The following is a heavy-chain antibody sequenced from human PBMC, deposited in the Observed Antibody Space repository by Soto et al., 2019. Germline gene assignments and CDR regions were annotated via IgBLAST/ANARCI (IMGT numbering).Heavy chain of an antibody. J-gene: IGHJ3*02. CDR1: GGTFSSYT. CDR3: AREDWDSSGQNAFDI. D-gene: IGHD3-22*01. Sequence: QVQLVQSGAEVKKPGSSVKVSCKASGGTFSSYTISWVRQAPGQGLEWMGRIIPILGIANYAQKFQGRVTITADKSTSTAYMELSSLRSEDTAVYYCAREDWDSSGQNAFDIWGQGTMVTVSS. CDR2: IIPILGIA. V-gene: IGHV1-69*08.